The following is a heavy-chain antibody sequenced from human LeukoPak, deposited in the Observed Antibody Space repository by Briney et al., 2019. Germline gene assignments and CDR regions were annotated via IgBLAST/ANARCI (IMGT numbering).Heavy chain of an antibody. J-gene: IGHJ6*04. CDR3: ASGLYYGSGSYPYYSYGMDV. Sequence: SVKVSCKASGGTFTSYAISWVRQAPGQGLEWRGGIIPIFGTANYAQKFQGRVTITADESTSTAYMELSSLRSEDTAVYYCASGLYYGSGSYPYYSYGMDVWGKGTTVTVSS. D-gene: IGHD3-10*01. CDR2: IIPIFGTA. V-gene: IGHV1-69*13. CDR1: GGTFTSYA.